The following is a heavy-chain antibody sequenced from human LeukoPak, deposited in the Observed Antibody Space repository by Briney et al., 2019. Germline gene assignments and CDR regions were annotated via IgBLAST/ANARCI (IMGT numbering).Heavy chain of an antibody. Sequence: SETLSLTCIVSGGSISSYYWSWIRQPAGKGLEWIGRIYTSGSTNYNPSPKSRVTMSVDTSKNQFSLELSSVTAADTAVYYCASDSGGASSWFDPWGQGTLVTVSS. CDR2: IYTSGST. V-gene: IGHV4-4*07. CDR1: GGSISSYY. J-gene: IGHJ5*02. CDR3: ASDSGGASSWFDP. D-gene: IGHD6-6*01.